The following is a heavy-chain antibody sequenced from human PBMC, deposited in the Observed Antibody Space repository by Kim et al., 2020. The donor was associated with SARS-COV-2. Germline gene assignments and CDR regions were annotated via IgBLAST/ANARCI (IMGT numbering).Heavy chain of an antibody. CDR2: ISGSGGST. CDR3: ADLGGAYCGGDCYSEYFQH. Sequence: GGSLRLSCAASGFTFSSYAMSWVRQAPGKGLEWVSAISGSGGSTYYADSVKGRFTISRDNSKNTLYLQMNSLRAEDTAVYYCADLGGAYCGGDCYSEYFQHWGQGTLVTVSS. V-gene: IGHV3-23*01. D-gene: IGHD2-21*02. J-gene: IGHJ1*01. CDR1: GFTFSSYA.